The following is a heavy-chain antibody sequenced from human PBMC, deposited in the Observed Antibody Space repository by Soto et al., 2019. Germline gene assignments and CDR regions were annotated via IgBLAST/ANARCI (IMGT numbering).Heavy chain of an antibody. D-gene: IGHD2-2*01. J-gene: IGHJ5*02. Sequence: ASVKVSCKTSGYAFSNYCITWVLQAPAQPLEWLGWISLYSDGTNYAQKFQGRVSMTTDTSTTTAYMELRSLRSDDTAVYYCARVVPGAEAWFGPWGQGTLVTVSS. CDR3: ARVVPGAEAWFGP. V-gene: IGHV1-18*01. CDR1: GYAFSNYC. CDR2: ISLYSDGT.